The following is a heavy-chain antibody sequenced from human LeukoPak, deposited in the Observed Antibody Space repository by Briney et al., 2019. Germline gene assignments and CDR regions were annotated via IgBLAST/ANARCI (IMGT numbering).Heavy chain of an antibody. V-gene: IGHV1-69*13. CDR1: GVTFSSYA. J-gene: IGHJ6*04. CDR2: IIPIFGTA. D-gene: IGHD2-2*01. Sequence: SSVKVSCTASGVTFSSYAISWVRQAPGQGLEWMGGIIPIFGTANYAQKSQGRVTITADESTSTAYMELNSLRSEDTAVYYCATYYCSSTSCYADYYYGMDVWGKGTTVTVSS. CDR3: ATYYCSSTSCYADYYYGMDV.